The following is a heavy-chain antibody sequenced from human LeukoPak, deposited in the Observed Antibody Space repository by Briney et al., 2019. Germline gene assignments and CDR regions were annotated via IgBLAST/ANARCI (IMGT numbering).Heavy chain of an antibody. Sequence: ASVKVSCKASGGTFSSYAISWVRQATGQGLEWVGGIFPIFGTANYAQKFQGRVTITTDASTSTAYMELSSLRSEDTAVYYCAREEGVSERGYSGYDSWGQGTLVTVSS. D-gene: IGHD5-12*01. CDR2: IFPIFGTA. V-gene: IGHV1-69*05. J-gene: IGHJ4*02. CDR3: AREEGVSERGYSGYDS. CDR1: GGTFSSYA.